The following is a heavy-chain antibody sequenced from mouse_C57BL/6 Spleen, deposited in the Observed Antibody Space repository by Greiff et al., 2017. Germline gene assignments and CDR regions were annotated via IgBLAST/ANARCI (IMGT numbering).Heavy chain of an antibody. V-gene: IGHV3-6*01. CDR2: ISYDGSN. CDR3: ARHGSSYSYFDY. CDR1: GYSITSGYY. J-gene: IGHJ2*01. D-gene: IGHD1-1*01. Sequence: VQLKESGPGLVKPSQSLSLTCSVTGYSITSGYYWNWIRQFPGNKLEWMGYISYDGSNNYNPSLKNRISITRDTSKNQFFLKLNSVTTEDTATYYCARHGSSYSYFDYWGQGTTLTVSS.